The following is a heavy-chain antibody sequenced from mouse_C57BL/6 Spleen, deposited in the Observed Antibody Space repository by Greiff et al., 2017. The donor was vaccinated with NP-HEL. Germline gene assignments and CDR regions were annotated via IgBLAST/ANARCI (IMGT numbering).Heavy chain of an antibody. CDR3: ARSETVGDAMDY. CDR2: IYPRSGNT. D-gene: IGHD1-1*01. CDR1: GYTFTSYG. J-gene: IGHJ4*01. Sequence: QVQLKQSGAELARPGASVKLSCKASGYTFTSYGISWVKQRTGQGLEWIGEIYPRSGNTYYNEKFKGKATLTADKSSSTAYMELRSLTSEDSAVYFCARSETVGDAMDYWGQGTSVTVSS. V-gene: IGHV1-81*01.